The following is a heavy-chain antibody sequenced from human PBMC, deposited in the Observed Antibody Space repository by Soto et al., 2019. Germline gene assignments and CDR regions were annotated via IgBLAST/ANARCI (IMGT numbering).Heavy chain of an antibody. CDR3: ASTYYYDSSGLDY. CDR1: GYTFSDYY. V-gene: IGHV1-2*02. D-gene: IGHD3-22*01. CDR2: INPNSGGT. Sequence: GASVKVSCKASGYTFSDYYIHWVRQAPGQGLEWMGWINPNSGGTNYAQKFQGRVTMTRDTSISTAYMELSRLRSDDTAVYYCASTYYYDSSGLDYWGQGTLVTVSS. J-gene: IGHJ4*02.